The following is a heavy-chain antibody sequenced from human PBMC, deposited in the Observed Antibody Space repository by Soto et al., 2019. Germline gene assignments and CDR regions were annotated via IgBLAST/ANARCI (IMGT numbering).Heavy chain of an antibody. Sequence: LRLSCAASGFTVSSNYMSWVRQAPGKGLEWVSVIYSGGSTYYADSVKGRFTISRDNSKNTLYLQMNSLRAEDTAVYYCARVTPSSGYFDYWGQGTLVTVSS. CDR3: ARVTPSSGYFDY. V-gene: IGHV3-53*01. CDR2: IYSGGST. CDR1: GFTVSSNY. D-gene: IGHD6-6*01. J-gene: IGHJ4*02.